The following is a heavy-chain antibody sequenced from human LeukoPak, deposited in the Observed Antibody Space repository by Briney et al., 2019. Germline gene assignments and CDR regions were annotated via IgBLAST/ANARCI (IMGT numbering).Heavy chain of an antibody. J-gene: IGHJ6*02. CDR1: GVRFTDYS. V-gene: IGHV3-23*01. D-gene: IGHD1-26*01. Sequence: GGSLRLSCAASGVRFTDYSMIWVLQAPGKGLEWVAGLGRSGEYKYYAVSGKGVFIIFTDNYKDKASLLKINMRAEDSAIYFCVKDRPCGTCMPMDAWGQGTTVTVSS. CDR3: VKDRPCGTCMPMDA. CDR2: LGRSGEYK.